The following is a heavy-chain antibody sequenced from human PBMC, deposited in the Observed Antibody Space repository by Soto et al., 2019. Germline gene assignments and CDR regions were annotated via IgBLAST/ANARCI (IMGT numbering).Heavy chain of an antibody. CDR3: ARLRQDTSMKMPFDS. D-gene: IGHD5-18*01. V-gene: IGHV4-61*01. Sequence: SETLSLTCTVSGGSVSSGSYYWNWIRQPPGKGLEWIGFIYYSGSTNYNPSLKSRVTMSVDTSKNQFSLKLSSVTAADTAVYYCARLRQDTSMKMPFDSWGQGTLVTVSS. CDR1: GGSVSSGSYY. J-gene: IGHJ4*02. CDR2: IYYSGST.